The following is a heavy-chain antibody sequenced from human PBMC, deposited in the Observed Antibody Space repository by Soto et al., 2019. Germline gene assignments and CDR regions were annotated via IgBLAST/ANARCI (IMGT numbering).Heavy chain of an antibody. D-gene: IGHD2-15*01. CDR2: IYYSGST. V-gene: IGHV4-59*01. J-gene: IGHJ4*02. Sequence: SETLSLTCTVSGGSISSYYWSWIRQPPGKGLEWIGYIYYSGSTNYNPSLKSRVTISVDTSKNQFSLKLSSVTAADTAVYYCARDRDYCSGGSCYRCFDYWGQRTLVTGSS. CDR3: ARDRDYCSGGSCYRCFDY. CDR1: GGSISSYY.